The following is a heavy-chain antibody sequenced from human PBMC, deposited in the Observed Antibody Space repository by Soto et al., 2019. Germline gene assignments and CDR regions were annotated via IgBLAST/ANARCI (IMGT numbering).Heavy chain of an antibody. CDR1: GFTFGDYA. CDR2: IRSKAYGGTT. Sequence: VQLVESGGGLVKPGRSLRLSCTASGFTFGDYAMSWFRQAPGKGLEWVGFIRSKAYGGTTEYAASVKGRFTISRDDSKSIAYLQMNSLKTEDTAVYYCTRDADSSGWLTYFDYWGQGTLVTVSS. V-gene: IGHV3-49*05. J-gene: IGHJ4*02. D-gene: IGHD6-19*01. CDR3: TRDADSSGWLTYFDY.